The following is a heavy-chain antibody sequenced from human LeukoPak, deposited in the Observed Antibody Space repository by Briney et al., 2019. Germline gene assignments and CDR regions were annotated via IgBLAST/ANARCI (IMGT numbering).Heavy chain of an antibody. CDR2: IIPIFGTA. Sequence: SVKVSCKASGGTFSSYAISWVRQAPGQGLEWMGGIIPIFGTANYAQKFQGRVTITADESTSTAYMELSSLRSEDTAVYYCARADCSGGSCYSNWFDPWGQGTLVTVSS. CDR3: ARADCSGGSCYSNWFDP. V-gene: IGHV1-69*13. CDR1: GGTFSSYA. J-gene: IGHJ5*02. D-gene: IGHD2-15*01.